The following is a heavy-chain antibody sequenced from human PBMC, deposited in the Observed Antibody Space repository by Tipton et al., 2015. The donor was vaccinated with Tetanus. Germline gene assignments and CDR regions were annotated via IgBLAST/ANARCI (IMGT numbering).Heavy chain of an antibody. CDR3: AGVTAQRTELYFEH. Sequence: QSGPEVKKPGASVNISCKASGYTFTSHYVHWVRQAPGQGLEWMGMINPSGGYTRSAQTLQGRVKVTRDTSTTTVYMELSSLRPGDTAVYYCAGVTAQRTELYFEHWGQGTQVTVSS. J-gene: IGHJ1*01. D-gene: IGHD2-8*02. CDR1: GYTFTSHY. V-gene: IGHV1-46*04. CDR2: INPSGGYT.